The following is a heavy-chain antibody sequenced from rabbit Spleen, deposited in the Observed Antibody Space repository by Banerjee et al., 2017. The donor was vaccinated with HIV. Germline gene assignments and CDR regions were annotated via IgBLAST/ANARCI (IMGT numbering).Heavy chain of an antibody. CDR3: ARGADSDKTAFHL. CDR2: IYGGSSGEI. V-gene: IGHV1S40*01. J-gene: IGHJ6*01. CDR1: GFSFSSYYY. D-gene: IGHD4-2*01. Sequence: QQLVESGGGLVKPGASLTLTCTASGFSFSSYYYMCWVRQAPGKALEWIACIYGGSSGEIAYASWAKGRFTISKPSSTTVTLQMTSLTAADTATYFCARGADSDKTAFHLWGPGTLVTVS.